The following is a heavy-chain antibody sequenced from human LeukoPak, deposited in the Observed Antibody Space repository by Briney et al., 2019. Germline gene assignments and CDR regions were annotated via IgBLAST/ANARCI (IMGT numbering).Heavy chain of an antibody. V-gene: IGHV3-30*18. Sequence: PGGSLRLSCAASGFTFSSYAMSWVRQAPGKGLEWVAVISYDGSNKYYADSVKGRFTISRDNSKNTLYLQMNSLRAEDTAVYYCAKDLGVTMVRAPFDYWGQGTLVTVSS. J-gene: IGHJ4*02. CDR3: AKDLGVTMVRAPFDY. CDR2: ISYDGSNK. CDR1: GFTFSSYA. D-gene: IGHD3-10*01.